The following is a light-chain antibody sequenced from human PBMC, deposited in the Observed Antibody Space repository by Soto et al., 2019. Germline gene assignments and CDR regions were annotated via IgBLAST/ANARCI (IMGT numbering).Light chain of an antibody. J-gene: IGKJ4*01. Sequence: EIVLTQSPATLSLSPGERATLSCRAPQSVSTFLAWYQQKPGQAPRLLIYDASTRATGIPTRFSGSGSGTDFTLTISSLEPEDFAVYYCQQRINWPLTFGGGTKVEIK. CDR2: DAS. CDR1: QSVSTF. CDR3: QQRINWPLT. V-gene: IGKV3-11*01.